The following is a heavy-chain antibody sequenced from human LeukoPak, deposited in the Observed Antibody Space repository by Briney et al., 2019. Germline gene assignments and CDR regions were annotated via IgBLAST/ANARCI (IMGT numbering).Heavy chain of an antibody. CDR3: ARERYYDSSGYDY. CDR1: GFTFSDYY. D-gene: IGHD3-22*01. CDR2: ISNNGRTI. V-gene: IGHV3-11*04. Sequence: GGSLRLPCAASGFTFSDYYMSWIRQAPGKGLEWISYISNNGRTIYYADSVKGRFTISRDNAKNSLYLQMNSLRVEDTAVYYCARERYYDSSGYDYWGRGTLVTVSS. J-gene: IGHJ4*02.